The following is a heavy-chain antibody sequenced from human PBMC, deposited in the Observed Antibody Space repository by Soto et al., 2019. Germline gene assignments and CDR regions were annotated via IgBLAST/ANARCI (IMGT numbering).Heavy chain of an antibody. CDR2: IFPQSGAT. CDR1: GYTFSDYN. Sequence: QVQLVQSGAEVKKPGASVRVSCKSSGYTFSDYNVHWVRQAPGQGLEWLGWIFPQSGATKYTQRLQGRVTMTRDTSISAVYIELSGLRSDDTAAYYCARESSTWNQSCSRTTCALDQWGQGTLVIVSS. CDR3: ARESSTWNQSCSRTTCALDQ. D-gene: IGHD2-2*01. V-gene: IGHV1-2*02. J-gene: IGHJ4*02.